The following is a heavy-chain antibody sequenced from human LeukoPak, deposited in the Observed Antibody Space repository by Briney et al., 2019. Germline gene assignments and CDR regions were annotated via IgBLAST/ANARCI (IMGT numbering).Heavy chain of an antibody. CDR1: GGSISSGNYY. CDR3: ARIPLNEEWLLSAEDWYFDL. V-gene: IGHV4-61*02. J-gene: IGHJ2*01. Sequence: PSETLSLTCTVSGGSISSGNYYWSWIRQPAGKGLGWVGRIYNNGSVNYNPSLKSRVTISLDTSKNQFSLKLSSVTAADTAVYYCARIPLNEEWLLSAEDWYFDLWAVAPWSLSPQ. CDR2: IYNNGSV. D-gene: IGHD3-3*01.